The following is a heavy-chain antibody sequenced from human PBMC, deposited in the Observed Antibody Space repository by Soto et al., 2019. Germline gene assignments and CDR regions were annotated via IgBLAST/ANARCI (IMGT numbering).Heavy chain of an antibody. CDR1: GGTFSSYA. V-gene: IGHV1-69*01. CDR2: IIPIFGTA. CDR3: ARDHPAYCGGDCYSSFDY. Sequence: QVQLVQSGAEVKKPGSSVKVSCKASGGTFSSYAISWVRQAPGQGLEWMGGIIPIFGTANYAQKIQGRVTITADESTSTAYMELSILRSEDTAVYYCARDHPAYCGGDCYSSFDYWGQGTLVTVSS. J-gene: IGHJ4*02. D-gene: IGHD2-21*02.